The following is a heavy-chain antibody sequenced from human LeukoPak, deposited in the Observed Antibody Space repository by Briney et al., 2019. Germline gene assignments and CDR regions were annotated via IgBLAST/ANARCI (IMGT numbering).Heavy chain of an antibody. J-gene: IGHJ5*02. Sequence: SETLSLTCTVSGYSISSGYYWGWIRQPPGKGLEWIGSIYHSGSTYYNPSLKSRVTISVDTSKNQFSLKLSSVTAADTAVYYCARAKGIAAAGTPRLDPWGQGTLVTVSS. CDR3: ARAKGIAAAGTPRLDP. CDR2: IYHSGST. CDR1: GYSISSGYY. D-gene: IGHD6-13*01. V-gene: IGHV4-38-2*02.